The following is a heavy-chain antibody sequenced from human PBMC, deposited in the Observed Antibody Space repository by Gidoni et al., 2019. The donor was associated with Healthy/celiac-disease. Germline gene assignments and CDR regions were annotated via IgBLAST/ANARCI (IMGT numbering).Heavy chain of an antibody. CDR1: GFTFSSYG. V-gene: IGHV3-30*18. CDR3: AKDRLSYSSGWYVSLGRIYYYSGMDV. J-gene: IGHJ6*02. Sequence: QVQLVESGGGVVQPGRSLRLACAASGFTFSSYGMHWVRQAQGKGLEWVAVVSYDGSNKYYADSVKGRFTISRDNSKNTLYLQMNSLRAEDTAVYYCAKDRLSYSSGWYVSLGRIYYYSGMDVWGQGTTVTVSS. D-gene: IGHD6-19*01. CDR2: VSYDGSNK.